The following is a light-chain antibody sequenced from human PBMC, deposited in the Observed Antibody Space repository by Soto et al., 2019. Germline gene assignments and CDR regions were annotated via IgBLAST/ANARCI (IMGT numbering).Light chain of an antibody. CDR2: GAS. V-gene: IGKV3-15*01. CDR1: QSVSSN. CDR3: QQYNNWPQT. Sequence: EIVMTQSPATLSVSAGERATLSCRASQSVSSNLAWYQQKPGQAPRLLIYGASTRATGIPARFSGSGSGTEFTLTISSLQSADFAIYYCQQYNNWPQTFGHGTKVEIK. J-gene: IGKJ1*01.